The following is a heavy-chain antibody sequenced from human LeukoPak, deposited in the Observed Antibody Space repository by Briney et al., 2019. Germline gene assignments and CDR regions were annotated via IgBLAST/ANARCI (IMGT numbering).Heavy chain of an antibody. CDR1: GASINSSNW. Sequence: SETLSLTCAVSGASINSSNWWSWVRQSPGKGLEWIGEIYHSGSTNYNPSLKSRVTISVDKSKNQFSLKVTSVTAADTAMYYCARDQRFYDSSGYPEDGFDAWGRGTMVTVSS. D-gene: IGHD3-22*01. CDR2: IYHSGST. J-gene: IGHJ3*01. CDR3: ARDQRFYDSSGYPEDGFDA. V-gene: IGHV4-4*02.